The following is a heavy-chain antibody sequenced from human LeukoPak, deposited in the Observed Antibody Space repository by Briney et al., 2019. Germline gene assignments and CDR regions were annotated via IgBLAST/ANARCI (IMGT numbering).Heavy chain of an antibody. D-gene: IGHD1-26*01. Sequence: SETLSLTCTVSGGSVSSGSYYWSWIRQPPGKGLEWIGYIYYSGSTNYTPSLKSRVTISVDTSKNQFSLKLSSVTAADTAVHYCAREGGATFDYWGQGTLVTVSS. CDR3: AREGGATFDY. CDR1: GGSVSSGSYY. J-gene: IGHJ4*02. V-gene: IGHV4-61*01. CDR2: IYYSGST.